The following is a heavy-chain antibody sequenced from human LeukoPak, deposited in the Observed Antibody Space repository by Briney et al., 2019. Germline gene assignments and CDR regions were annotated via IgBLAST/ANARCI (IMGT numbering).Heavy chain of an antibody. D-gene: IGHD1-26*01. CDR2: ISAYNGNT. Sequence: ASVKVSCKASGYTFTSYGISWVRQAPGQVLEWVGWISAYNGNTNYAQKLQGRVTMTTDTSTSTAYMELRSLGSDDTAVYYCARDGRRMGATTYPYYYYYGMDVWGQGTTVTVSS. CDR1: GYTFTSYG. CDR3: ARDGRRMGATTYPYYYYYGMDV. J-gene: IGHJ6*02. V-gene: IGHV1-18*01.